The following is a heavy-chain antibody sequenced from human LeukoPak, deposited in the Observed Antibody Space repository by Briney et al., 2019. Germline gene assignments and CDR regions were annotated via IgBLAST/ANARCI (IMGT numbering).Heavy chain of an antibody. CDR1: GGSISSSGYY. J-gene: IGHJ5*02. Sequence: SETLSLTCTVSGGSISSSGYYWGWIRQPPGKGLEWVGCIYYSGSTYYNPSLQSRVTISVDRSKNQFSLKLSSVTAADTAVYYCVRQQLWFDPWGQGTLVTVSS. CDR3: VRQQLWFDP. CDR2: IYYSGST. V-gene: IGHV4-39*07. D-gene: IGHD6-13*01.